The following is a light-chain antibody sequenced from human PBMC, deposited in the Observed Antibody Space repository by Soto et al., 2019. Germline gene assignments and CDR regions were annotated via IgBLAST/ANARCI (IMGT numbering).Light chain of an antibody. CDR3: LQARHTPWT. J-gene: IGKJ1*01. CDR1: QSVLNSDGYHR. Sequence: DIVMTQSPLALPVTPGAAASISCRSSQSVLNSDGYHRMDWSLQKPGRSPELLHYLGSNRASGVPARFSGSGSGTDFTLTISRVEAEDVGVYYCLQARHTPWTFGQGTKVEI. CDR2: LGS. V-gene: IGKV2-28*01.